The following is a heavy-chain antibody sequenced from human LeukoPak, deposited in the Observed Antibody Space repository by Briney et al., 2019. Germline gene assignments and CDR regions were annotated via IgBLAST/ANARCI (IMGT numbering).Heavy chain of an antibody. J-gene: IGHJ4*02. Sequence: GGSLRLSCAASGFTFSIYAMSWVRQAPGKGLEWVSAISGSGGTAYYADSVKGRFTISKDNSKNTLYLQMNSLRAEDTAVYYCAKKGYYDGSGYYMYYFDHWGQGTLVTVSS. CDR2: ISGSGGTA. CDR1: GFTFSIYA. CDR3: AKKGYYDGSGYYMYYFDH. D-gene: IGHD3-22*01. V-gene: IGHV3-23*01.